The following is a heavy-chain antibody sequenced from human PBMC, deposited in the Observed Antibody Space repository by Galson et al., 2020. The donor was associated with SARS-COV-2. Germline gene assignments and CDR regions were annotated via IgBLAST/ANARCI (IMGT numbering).Heavy chain of an antibody. CDR1: GGSFSGYY. CDR2: INSRGST. CDR3: AREENVFLVVAATRLCYFDY. D-gene: IGHD2-15*01. V-gene: IGHV4-34*01. Sequence: TPSLPCAVYGGSFSGYYWSWIRQPPGKGLEWIGDINSRGSTNYHPSLKSRATLTVDTSKNHFSLKLSSVTAADTAVYYCAREENVFLVVAATRLCYFDYCGRGTLATVSS. J-gene: IGHJ4*02.